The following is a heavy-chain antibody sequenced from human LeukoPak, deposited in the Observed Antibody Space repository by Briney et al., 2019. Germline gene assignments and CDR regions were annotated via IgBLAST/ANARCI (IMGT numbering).Heavy chain of an antibody. V-gene: IGHV3-7*03. J-gene: IGHJ6*02. CDR2: IKGNGNEQ. CDR1: GFTFSDYW. D-gene: IGHD5-18*01. CDR3: ARVRVDTAMVPGYYYGMDV. Sequence: GGSLRLSCAASGFTFSDYWMSWVRQAPGKGLEWVANIKGNGNEQYYVDSVKGRFIMSRDNTKNSLSLQINSLRVEDTAVYYCARVRVDTAMVPGYYYGMDVWGQGTTVTVSS.